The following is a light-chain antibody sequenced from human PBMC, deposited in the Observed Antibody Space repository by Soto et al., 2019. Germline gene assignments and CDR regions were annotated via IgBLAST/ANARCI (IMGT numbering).Light chain of an antibody. CDR2: GAS. CDR3: EHYGSSPLFT. V-gene: IGKV3-20*01. CDR1: QSVSSSY. J-gene: IGKJ3*01. Sequence: EIVLTQSPGTLSLSPGERATLSCRASQSVSSSYLAWYQQKHGQAPRLLFYGASSRATGIPDRFSGSGSGTDFTLTISRLEPEDCAVYYCEHYGSSPLFTFGPGTKVDIK.